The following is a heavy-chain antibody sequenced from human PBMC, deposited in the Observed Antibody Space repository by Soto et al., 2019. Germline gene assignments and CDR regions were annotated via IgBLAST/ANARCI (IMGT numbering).Heavy chain of an antibody. D-gene: IGHD6-6*01. V-gene: IGHV3-23*01. CDR1: GFDFSSYA. J-gene: IGHJ4*02. Sequence: GGSLRLSCAGSGFDFSSYAMSWVRQAPGKGLEWVSAISGSGGSTYYADSVKGRFTISRDNSKNTLYLQMNSLRAEDTAVYYCAKHKRSSSSENDYWGQGTLVTVSS. CDR2: ISGSGGST. CDR3: AKHKRSSSSENDY.